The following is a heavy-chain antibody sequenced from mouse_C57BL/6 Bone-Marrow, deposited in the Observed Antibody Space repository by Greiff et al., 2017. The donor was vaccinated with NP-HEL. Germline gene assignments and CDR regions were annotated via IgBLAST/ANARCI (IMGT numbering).Heavy chain of an antibody. CDR1: GYSITSGYY. Sequence: VQLKESGPGLVKPSQSLSLTRSVTGYSITSGYYWNWIRQFPGNKLEWMGYISYDGSNNYNPSLKNRISITRDTSKNQFFLKLNSVTTEDTATYYCARGYYGDYYAMDYWGQGTSVTVSS. V-gene: IGHV3-6*01. CDR2: ISYDGSN. D-gene: IGHD1-1*01. J-gene: IGHJ4*01. CDR3: ARGYYGDYYAMDY.